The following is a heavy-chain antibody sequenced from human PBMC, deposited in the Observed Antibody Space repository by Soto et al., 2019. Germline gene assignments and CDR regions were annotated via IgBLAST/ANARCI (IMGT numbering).Heavy chain of an antibody. V-gene: IGHV1-18*01. CDR2: ISAYNGNT. CDR1: GYTFTNDG. D-gene: IGHD4-17*01. CDR3: ARLTDYGDYEYFDY. J-gene: IGHJ4*02. Sequence: QVQLVQSGAEVKKPGASVKVSCKASGYTFTNDGISWVRQAPGQGLEWVGWISAYNGNTNYAQKLQDRVTMTTDTSTNTAYMELRSLRSDDTATYYCARLTDYGDYEYFDYWGQGTLVTVSS.